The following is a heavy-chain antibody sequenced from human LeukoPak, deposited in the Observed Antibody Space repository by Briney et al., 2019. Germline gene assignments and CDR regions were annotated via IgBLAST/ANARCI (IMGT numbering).Heavy chain of an antibody. V-gene: IGHV3-23*01. CDR2: ISGSGGST. CDR1: GFTFSSYA. CDR3: SKRYSGRRGAFDI. D-gene: IGHD1-26*01. Sequence: PGGSLRLSCAASGFTFSSYAMSWVRQAPGKGLEWVSAISGSGGSTYYADSVKGRFTVSRDNSKNTLYLQMNSLRAEDTAVYYCSKRYSGRRGAFDIWGQGTMVTVSS. J-gene: IGHJ3*02.